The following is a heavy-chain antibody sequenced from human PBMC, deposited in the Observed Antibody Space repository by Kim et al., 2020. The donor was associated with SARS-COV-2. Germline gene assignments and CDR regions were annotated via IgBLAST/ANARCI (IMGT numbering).Heavy chain of an antibody. CDR3: AKALPDKLIAAAGQDYFDY. Sequence: GGSLRLSCAASGFTFSSYAMSWVRQAPGKGLEWVSAISGSGGSTYYAESVKGRFTISRDNSKNTLYLQMNSLRAEDTAVYYCAKALPDKLIAAAGQDYFDYWGQGTLVTVSS. V-gene: IGHV3-23*01. J-gene: IGHJ4*02. D-gene: IGHD6-13*01. CDR2: ISGSGGST. CDR1: GFTFSSYA.